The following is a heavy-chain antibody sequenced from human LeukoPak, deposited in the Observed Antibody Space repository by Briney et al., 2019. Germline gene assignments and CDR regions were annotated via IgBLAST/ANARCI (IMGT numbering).Heavy chain of an antibody. CDR2: ISYDGSNK. CDR3: AKDPRYSDFWSGD. D-gene: IGHD3-3*01. J-gene: IGHJ4*02. CDR1: GFTFSSYA. V-gene: IGHV3-30-3*01. Sequence: GGSLRLSCAASGFTFSSYAMHWVRQAPGKGLEWVAVISYDGSNKYYADSVEGRFTISRDNSKNTLYLQMNSLRAEDTAVYYCAKDPRYSDFWSGDWGQGTLVTVSS.